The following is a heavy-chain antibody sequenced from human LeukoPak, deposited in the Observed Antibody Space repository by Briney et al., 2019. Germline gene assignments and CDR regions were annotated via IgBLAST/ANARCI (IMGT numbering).Heavy chain of an antibody. J-gene: IGHJ4*02. D-gene: IGHD6-13*01. CDR2: IKQDGSDK. CDR3: AKEGGYASSWI. CDR1: GFTFSDYW. Sequence: GGSLRLSCTASGFTFSDYWMSWVRQAPGKGPEWVANIKQDGSDKYYVDSVKGRFTISRDNAKNALYLQMNSLRAEDTAVYYCAKEGGYASSWIWGQGILVTVSS. V-gene: IGHV3-7*03.